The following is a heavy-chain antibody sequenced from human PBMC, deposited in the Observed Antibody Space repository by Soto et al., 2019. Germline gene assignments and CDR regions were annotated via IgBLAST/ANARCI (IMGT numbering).Heavy chain of an antibody. J-gene: IGHJ5*02. Sequence: SENLSLTCTVSGGSITNYLWSWIRLSPGKGLEWIGYIYCSGTTNYNPSLMSRVTISVDTSKNHFSLKLTSVTAADTAVCYCARVYGSGSLTNWFDPWGRGTLLTVSS. CDR1: GGSITNYL. D-gene: IGHD3-10*01. CDR3: ARVYGSGSLTNWFDP. V-gene: IGHV4-59*13. CDR2: IYCSGTT.